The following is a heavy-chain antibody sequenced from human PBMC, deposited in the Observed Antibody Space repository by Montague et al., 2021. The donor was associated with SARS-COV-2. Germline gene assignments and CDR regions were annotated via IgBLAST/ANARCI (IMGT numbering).Heavy chain of an antibody. V-gene: IGHV4-59*08. CDR1: GGSINGYY. D-gene: IGHD1-26*01. Sequence: SETLSLTCTVSGGSINGYYWSWIRQSPGKGLDWIGYIHYTGNTNYNPSLKGRVTISLDTSKTQFSLRLSSVTAAGTAVYSCARLRTGSYVFDYWGQGTLVTVSS. J-gene: IGHJ4*02. CDR3: ARLRTGSYVFDY. CDR2: IHYTGNT.